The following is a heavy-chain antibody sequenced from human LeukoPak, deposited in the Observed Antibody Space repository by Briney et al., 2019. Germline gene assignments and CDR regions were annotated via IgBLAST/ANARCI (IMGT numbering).Heavy chain of an antibody. CDR3: AIGQGVITWGGADVYDV. V-gene: IGHV1-18*01. J-gene: IGHJ3*01. Sequence: ASVKVSCKASENTFTNYGINWVRQAPGQRPEWMGWFSPYNGDTKYAPKLKGRVTPTADTLTSTAYMELRTLISDDTATYYCAIGQGVITWGGADVYDVWGQGTTVIVSS. CDR2: FSPYNGDT. D-gene: IGHD3-16*01. CDR1: ENTFTNYG.